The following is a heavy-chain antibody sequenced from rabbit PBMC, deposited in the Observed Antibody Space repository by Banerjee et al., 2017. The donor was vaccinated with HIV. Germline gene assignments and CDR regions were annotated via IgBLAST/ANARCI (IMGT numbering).Heavy chain of an antibody. J-gene: IGHJ4*01. CDR3: ARDAGYAGSNL. CDR2: IYTGSGST. Sequence: QEQLEESGGDLVKPEGSLTLTCTASGFSFSSSYYMCWVRQAPGKGLEWIACIYTGSGSTWYASWVNGRFTISRSTSLNTVDLKMTSLTAADTATYFCARDAGYAGSNLWGPGTLVTVS. D-gene: IGHD4-2*01. V-gene: IGHV1S43*01. CDR1: GFSFSSSYY.